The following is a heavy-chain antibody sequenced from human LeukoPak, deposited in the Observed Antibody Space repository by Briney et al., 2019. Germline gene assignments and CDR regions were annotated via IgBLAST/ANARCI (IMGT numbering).Heavy chain of an antibody. CDR1: GGSISSSSYH. V-gene: IGHV4-39*01. J-gene: IGHJ5*02. CDR2: IYYSGST. CDR3: AGHFYDFWSGYYRTDNWFDP. D-gene: IGHD3-3*01. Sequence: SETLSPTCTVSGGSISSSSYHWGWIRQPPGKGLEWIGSIYYSGSTYYNPSLKSRVTISVDTSKNQFSLKLSSVTAADTAVYYCAGHFYDFWSGYYRTDNWFDPWGQGTLVTVSS.